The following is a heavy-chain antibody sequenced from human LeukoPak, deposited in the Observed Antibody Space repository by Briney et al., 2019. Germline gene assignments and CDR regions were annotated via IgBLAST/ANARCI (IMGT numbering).Heavy chain of an antibody. CDR1: GGSISSHY. J-gene: IGHJ5*02. CDR2: IYYSGST. Sequence: SETLSLTCTVSGGSISSHYWSRIRQPPGKGLEWIGYIYYSGSTNYNPSLKSRVTISVDTSKNQFSLRLSSVTAADTAVYYCARVRVEMATYNWFDPWGQGTLVTVSS. V-gene: IGHV4-59*11. CDR3: ARVRVEMATYNWFDP. D-gene: IGHD5-24*01.